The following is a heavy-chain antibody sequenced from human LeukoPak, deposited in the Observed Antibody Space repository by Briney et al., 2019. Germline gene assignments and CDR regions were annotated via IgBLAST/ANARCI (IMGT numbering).Heavy chain of an antibody. CDR1: GGSISSYY. D-gene: IGHD6-19*01. J-gene: IGHJ5*02. Sequence: SSETLSLTCSVSGGSISSYYWSWIRQPPGKGLEWIGYMHYSGSTKYNPSLESRVTISVDTSKNQFSLKLSSVTAADTAVYYCARERTIAVTGTSVFDPWGQGTLVTVS. CDR2: MHYSGST. V-gene: IGHV4-59*01. CDR3: ARERTIAVTGTSVFDP.